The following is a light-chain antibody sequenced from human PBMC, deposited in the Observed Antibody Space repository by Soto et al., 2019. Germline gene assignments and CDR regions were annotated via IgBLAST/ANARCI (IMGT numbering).Light chain of an antibody. J-gene: IGLJ1*01. V-gene: IGLV2-14*01. CDR2: EVD. CDR3: SSYTSSDTFV. CDR1: SSDVGGYNY. Sequence: QSVLTQPASVSGSPGQSITISCTGTSSDVGGYNYVSWYQQHPGKAPKLILYEVDNRPSGVSDRFSGSNSGSTASLTISGLHAEDEADYYCSSYTSSDTFVFGTGTKVTVL.